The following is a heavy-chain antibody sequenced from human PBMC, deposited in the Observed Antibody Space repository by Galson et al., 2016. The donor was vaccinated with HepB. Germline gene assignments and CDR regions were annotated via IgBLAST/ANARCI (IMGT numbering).Heavy chain of an antibody. CDR2: INHSIRT. Sequence: ETLSLTCTVYGGSFNSYFWSWIRQPPGQGLEWIGEINHSIRTIYNPSLKSRVTISIDTYRNQFSLKLTSLSAADTAVYYCARAQFGGRDAFDIWGPGTLLTVSS. J-gene: IGHJ3*02. D-gene: IGHD3-16*01. V-gene: IGHV4-34*01. CDR3: ARAQFGGRDAFDI. CDR1: GGSFNSYF.